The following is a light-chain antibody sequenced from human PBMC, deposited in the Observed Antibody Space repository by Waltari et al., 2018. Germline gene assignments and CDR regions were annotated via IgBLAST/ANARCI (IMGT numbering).Light chain of an antibody. V-gene: IGLV2-14*01. CDR2: EVS. CDR3: SSYTSSSTRVL. Sequence: QSALTQPASVSGSPGQSITISCTGTSSDVGNYNYVSWYQQHPGKAPKLMIYEVSNRPSGVSGRVSGAKSGNTASLTISGLQAEDEADYYCSSYTSSSTRVLFGGGTKLTVL. J-gene: IGLJ2*01. CDR1: SSDVGNYNY.